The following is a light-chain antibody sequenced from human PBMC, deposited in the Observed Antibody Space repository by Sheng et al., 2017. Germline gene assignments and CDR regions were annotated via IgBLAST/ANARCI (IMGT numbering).Light chain of an antibody. CDR1: QSFSSW. J-gene: IGKJ4*01. CDR3: QQYNSYPLT. CDR2: RTS. Sequence: DIQMTQSPSTLSASVGDRVTITCRASQSFSSWLAWYQQKPGKAPKLLIYRTSSLESGVPSRFSGSGSGTEFTLTITSLQPDDFATYYCQQYNSYPLTFGGGTKVEIK. V-gene: IGKV1-5*03.